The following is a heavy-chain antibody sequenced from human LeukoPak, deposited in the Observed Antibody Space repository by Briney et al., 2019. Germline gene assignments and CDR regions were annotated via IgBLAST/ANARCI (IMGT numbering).Heavy chain of an antibody. V-gene: IGHV4-59*08. J-gene: IGHJ3*02. CDR2: IYDSGST. Sequence: SETLSLTCTVSGGSISSYYWSWIRQPPGKGLEWIGYIYDSGSTNYNPSLKSRVTISVDTSKNQFSLKLSSATAADTAVYYCARRPRGGAFDIWGQGTMVTVSS. D-gene: IGHD3-10*01. CDR1: GGSISSYY. CDR3: ARRPRGGAFDI.